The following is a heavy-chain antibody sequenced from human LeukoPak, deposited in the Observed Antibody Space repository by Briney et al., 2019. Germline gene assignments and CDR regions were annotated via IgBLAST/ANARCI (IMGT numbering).Heavy chain of an antibody. CDR1: GFTFSDHY. CDR3: ARELGRDDAFDI. D-gene: IGHD3-16*01. Sequence: GGSLRLSCAASGFTFSDHYMDWVRQAPGKGLEWVSVIYSGGSTYYADSVKGRFTISRDNSKNTLYLQMNGLRAEDTAVYYCARELGRDDAFDIWGQGTMVTVSS. CDR2: IYSGGST. J-gene: IGHJ3*02. V-gene: IGHV3-66*01.